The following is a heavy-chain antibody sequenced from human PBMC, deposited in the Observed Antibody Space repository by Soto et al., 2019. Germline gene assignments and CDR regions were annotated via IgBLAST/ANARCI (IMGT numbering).Heavy chain of an antibody. D-gene: IGHD6-19*01. CDR3: TKGFWAVAGSRYFDY. V-gene: IGHV3-23*01. CDR1: GFTFSSYG. Sequence: PGGSLRLSCAASGFTFSSYGMHWVRQAPGKGLEWVSVISGSGGSTYYADSVKGRFTISRDNSKNTLYLQMHSLRADDTAVYYCTKGFWAVAGSRYFDYWGQGTLVTVSS. CDR2: ISGSGGST. J-gene: IGHJ4*02.